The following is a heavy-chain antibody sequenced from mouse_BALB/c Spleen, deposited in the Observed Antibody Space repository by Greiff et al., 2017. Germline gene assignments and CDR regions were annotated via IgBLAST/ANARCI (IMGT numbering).Heavy chain of an antibody. D-gene: IGHD1-2*01. Sequence: EVKLMESGPGLVKPSQSLSLTCTVTGYSITSDYAWNWIRQFPGNKLEWMGYISYSGSTSYNPSLKSRISITRDTSKNQFFLQLNSVTTEDTATYCCAKIRHYFDYWGQGTTLTVSS. J-gene: IGHJ2*01. V-gene: IGHV3-2*02. CDR1: GYSITSDYA. CDR3: AKIRHYFDY. CDR2: ISYSGST.